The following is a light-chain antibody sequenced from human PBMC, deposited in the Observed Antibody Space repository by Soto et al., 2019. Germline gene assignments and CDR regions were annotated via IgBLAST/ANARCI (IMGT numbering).Light chain of an antibody. CDR1: QSVSSN. CDR3: QQRSNWPIT. V-gene: IGKV3-11*01. CDR2: GAS. J-gene: IGKJ5*01. Sequence: LALYTADVPVSQPERTTLSCMASQSVSSNLAWYQQKPGQAPRLLIYGASTRATGIPARFSGSGSGTDFTLTISSLEPEDFAVYYCQQRSNWPITFCQGTRLEIK.